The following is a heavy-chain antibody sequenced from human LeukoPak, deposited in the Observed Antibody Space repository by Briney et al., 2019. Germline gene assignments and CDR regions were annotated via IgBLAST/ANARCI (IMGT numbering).Heavy chain of an antibody. V-gene: IGHV4-34*01. CDR3: ARGFRMSTVTT. Sequence: SETLSLTCAVYGGSFSGYYWSWIRQPPGKGLEWIGEINHSGSTNYNPSLKSRVTISVDTSKNQLSLKLSSVTAADTAVYYCARGFRMSTVTTWGQGTLVTVSS. J-gene: IGHJ4*02. CDR1: GGSFSGYY. D-gene: IGHD4-17*01. CDR2: INHSGST.